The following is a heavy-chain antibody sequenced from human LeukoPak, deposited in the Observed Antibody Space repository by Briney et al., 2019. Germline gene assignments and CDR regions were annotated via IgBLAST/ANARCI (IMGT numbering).Heavy chain of an antibody. CDR1: GGTFSSYA. CDR3: AREGGSGYPFDY. CDR2: INPNSGGT. J-gene: IGHJ4*02. Sequence: GASVKVSCKASGGTFSSYAISWVQQAPGQGLEWMGRINPNSGGTNYAQKFQGRVTMTRDTSISTAYMELSRLRSDDTAVYYCAREGGSGYPFDYWGQGTLVTVSS. D-gene: IGHD3-22*01. V-gene: IGHV1-2*02.